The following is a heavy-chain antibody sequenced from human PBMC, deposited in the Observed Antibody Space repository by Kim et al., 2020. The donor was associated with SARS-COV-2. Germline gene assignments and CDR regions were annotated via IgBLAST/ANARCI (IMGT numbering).Heavy chain of an antibody. J-gene: IGHJ4*02. CDR3: ARGAMTTVTTLGGY. V-gene: IGHV3-30*01. Sequence: ADAVKGRFTLSRDNAKNTLDLQMNSREAEDAALYYCARGAMTTVTTLGGYWGQGTLVTVSS. D-gene: IGHD4-17*01.